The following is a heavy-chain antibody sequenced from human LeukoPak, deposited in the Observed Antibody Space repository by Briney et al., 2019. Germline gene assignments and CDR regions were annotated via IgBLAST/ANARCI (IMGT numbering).Heavy chain of an antibody. Sequence: PSETLSLTCTVSGGSISSYYWSWIRQPPGKGLEWIGYIYYSGSTNYNPSLKSRVTISVDTSKNQFSLKLSSVTAADTAVYYCAGHRQRAIVVVTALAFDIWGQGTMVTVSS. CDR2: IYYSGST. V-gene: IGHV4-59*08. D-gene: IGHD2-21*02. J-gene: IGHJ3*02. CDR1: GGSISSYY. CDR3: AGHRQRAIVVVTALAFDI.